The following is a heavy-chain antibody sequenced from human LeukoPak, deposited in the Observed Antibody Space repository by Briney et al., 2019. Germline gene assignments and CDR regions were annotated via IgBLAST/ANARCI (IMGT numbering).Heavy chain of an antibody. V-gene: IGHV4-59*01. CDR2: IFYTGST. D-gene: IGHD6-6*01. CDR1: GGSISTYY. J-gene: IGHJ4*02. CDR3: TRTYSSSSIDY. Sequence: PSETLSLPCTVSGGSISTYYWSWIRQPPGKGLEWLGYIFYTGSTNYNPSLKSRVTMSIDTSKHQFSLKLSSVTAADTAVYYCTRTYSSSSIDYWGQGALVTVSS.